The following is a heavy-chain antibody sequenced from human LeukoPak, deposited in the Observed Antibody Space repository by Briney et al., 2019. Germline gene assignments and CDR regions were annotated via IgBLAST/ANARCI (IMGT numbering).Heavy chain of an antibody. J-gene: IGHJ4*02. CDR1: GGSFSGYY. CDR3: AREGGYDSSGYYRPFDY. D-gene: IGHD3-22*01. V-gene: IGHV4-34*01. Sequence: SETLSLTCAVYGGSFSGYYWGWIRQPPGKGLEWIGSIYYSGSTYYNPSLKSRVTISVDTSKNQFSLKLSSVTAADTAVYYCAREGGYDSSGYYRPFDYWGQGTLVTVSS. CDR2: IYYSGST.